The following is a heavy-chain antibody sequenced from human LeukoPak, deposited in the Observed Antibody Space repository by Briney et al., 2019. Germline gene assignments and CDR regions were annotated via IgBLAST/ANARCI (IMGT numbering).Heavy chain of an antibody. CDR1: GYTLTELS. J-gene: IGHJ4*02. CDR2: FDPEDGET. D-gene: IGHD2-2*01. Sequence: SVTVSCKVSGYTLTELSMHWVRQAPAKGLEWVGGFDPEDGETMYAQKFQGRVTMSEDTSTDTAYMELSSLRSEDTAVYYCSTDRLGYCSSTSCYFDYWGQGTLVTVSS. V-gene: IGHV1-24*01. CDR3: STDRLGYCSSTSCYFDY.